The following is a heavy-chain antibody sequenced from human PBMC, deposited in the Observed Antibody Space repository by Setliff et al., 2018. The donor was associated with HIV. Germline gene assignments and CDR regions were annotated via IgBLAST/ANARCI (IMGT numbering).Heavy chain of an antibody. CDR2: IYPGDSDT. CDR1: GYSFTSYW. V-gene: IGHV5-51*01. CDR3: ARQPLYNDYDWRSYYFDY. Sequence: GESLKISCKGSGYSFTSYWIGWVRQVPGKGLEWMGIIYPGDSDTKYSPSFQGQVTISADKSISTAYLQWSSLKASDTAMYYCARQPLYNDYDWRSYYFDYWGQGSLVTVSS. D-gene: IGHD5-12*01. J-gene: IGHJ4*02.